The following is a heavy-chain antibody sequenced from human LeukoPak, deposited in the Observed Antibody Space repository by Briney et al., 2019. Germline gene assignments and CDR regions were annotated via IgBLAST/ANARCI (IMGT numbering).Heavy chain of an antibody. D-gene: IGHD3-10*01. V-gene: IGHV4-4*07. CDR3: ARDREVRESRYNYYYYMDV. Sequence: SETLSLTCTVSGGSISSYYWSWIRQPAGKGLEWIGRIYTSGSTNYNPSLKSRVTMSVDTSKNQFSLKLSSATAADTAVYYCARDREVRESRYNYYYYMDVCGKGTTVTVSS. CDR1: GGSISSYY. CDR2: IYTSGST. J-gene: IGHJ6*03.